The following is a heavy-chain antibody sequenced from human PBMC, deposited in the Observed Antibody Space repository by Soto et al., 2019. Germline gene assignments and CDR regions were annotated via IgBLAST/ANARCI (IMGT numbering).Heavy chain of an antibody. V-gene: IGHV3-7*05. D-gene: IGHD5-18*01. CDR3: ARGGGHTYGRLPGVY. J-gene: IGHJ4*02. CDR2: VKQDGSEK. Sequence: EVQLVESGGGLVQPGGSLRLSWAASGFTFSTYWMTWVRQAPGKGLEWVAHVKQDGSEKYNVDSVKGRFTISRDNAKNSLYLQMNSLRAEDTAVYYCARGGGHTYGRLPGVYWGQGILVTVSS. CDR1: GFTFSTYW.